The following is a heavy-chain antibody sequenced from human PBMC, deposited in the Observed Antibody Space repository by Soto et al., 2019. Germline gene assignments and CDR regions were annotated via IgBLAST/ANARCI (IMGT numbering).Heavy chain of an antibody. J-gene: IGHJ4*02. Sequence: EVQLVESGGGLVQPGGSLRLSCVASGFPFSSHWMSWVRQAPGKGLEWVANIKQDGSEENYVDSVKGRFTVSRDNAKNSLHLQMNSLRAEDTAVYYCARVVGATNTLHNWGQGTLVTVSS. CDR1: GFPFSSHW. CDR3: ARVVGATNTLHN. CDR2: IKQDGSEE. D-gene: IGHD1-26*01. V-gene: IGHV3-7*01.